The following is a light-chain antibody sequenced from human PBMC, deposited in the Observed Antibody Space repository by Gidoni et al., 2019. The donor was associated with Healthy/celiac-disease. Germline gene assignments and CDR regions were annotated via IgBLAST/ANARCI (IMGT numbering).Light chain of an antibody. V-gene: IGLV1-47*01. CDR1: SSNIGSNY. J-gene: IGLJ3*02. CDR3: AAGDDSLSGRV. Sequence: QSLPTPPPSASGTPEQRVTISCSGSSSNIGSNYVYWYQQPPGTALKLLIYRNNPRPSGVPDLFSGSKSGTSASLAISGLRSEDEADYYCAAGDDSLSGRVFGGGTKLTVL. CDR2: RNN.